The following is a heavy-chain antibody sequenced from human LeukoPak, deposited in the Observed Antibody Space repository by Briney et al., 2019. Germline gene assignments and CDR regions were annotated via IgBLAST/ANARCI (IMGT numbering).Heavy chain of an antibody. CDR1: GFLFSRYW. D-gene: IGHD1-14*01. CDR3: ARDSFETDIDY. J-gene: IGHJ4*02. V-gene: IGHV3-7*01. CDR2: IKEDGSEK. Sequence: GGSLRLSCAASGFLFSRYWMSWVRQAPGKGLEWVANIKEDGSEKYYVESMKGRFTISRDNVKNSLYLQINSLRAEDTAVYYCARDSFETDIDYWGQGTLVTVSP.